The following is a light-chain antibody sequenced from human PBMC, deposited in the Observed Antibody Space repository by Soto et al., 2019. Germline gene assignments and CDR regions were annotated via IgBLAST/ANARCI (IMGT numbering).Light chain of an antibody. Sequence: QSALTQPHSVSAAPGQKVTISCSGSSADIGNNYVSWYQHLPGTAPKLLIYETNQRPSGIPDRFSGSKSGTSATLGITGLQTGDEADYYCGTWDSSLSADVFGTGTKVTVL. CDR2: ETN. J-gene: IGLJ1*01. CDR1: SADIGNNY. V-gene: IGLV1-51*02. CDR3: GTWDSSLSADV.